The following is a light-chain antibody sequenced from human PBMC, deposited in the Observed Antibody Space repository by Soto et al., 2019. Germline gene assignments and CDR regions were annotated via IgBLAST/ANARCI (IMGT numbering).Light chain of an antibody. Sequence: QAVVTQPSSASASLGSSVKLTCTLSSGHRSYIIAWHQQQPGKAPRYLMKLEGSGSYNKGSGVPDRFSGSSSGADRYLTMSNLQSEDEADYYCETWDSNIRVFGGGTKVTVL. J-gene: IGLJ2*01. CDR1: SGHRSYI. CDR3: ETWDSNIRV. V-gene: IGLV4-60*03. CDR2: LEGSGSY.